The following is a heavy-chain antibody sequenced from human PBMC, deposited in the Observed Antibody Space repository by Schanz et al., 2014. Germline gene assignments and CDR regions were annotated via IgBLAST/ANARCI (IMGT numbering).Heavy chain of an antibody. J-gene: IGHJ3*02. V-gene: IGHV1-18*01. CDR1: GYTFSSYG. CDR3: ARGGGPEDVFDI. D-gene: IGHD5-12*01. CDR2: INGYNGHT. Sequence: QVQLVQSGAEVKKPGASVKVSCKASGYTFSSYGITWVRQAPGQGLEWMGWINGYNGHTLYAQKFQGRVTMTTDTSTSTSYMELSSLRFDDTAVYYCARGGGPEDVFDIWGQGTIRTVSS.